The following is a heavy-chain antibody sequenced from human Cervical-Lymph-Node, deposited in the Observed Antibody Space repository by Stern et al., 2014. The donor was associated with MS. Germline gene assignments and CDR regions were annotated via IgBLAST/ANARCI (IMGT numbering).Heavy chain of an antibody. CDR1: GYSFTSYW. V-gene: IGHV5-51*01. CDR2: IYPGVSDA. CDR3: ARGSGGSGGYFQH. D-gene: IGHD6-19*01. J-gene: IGHJ1*01. Sequence: QLVQSGAEVKKHGESLKISCKGSGYSFTSYWIGWERQMTGKGLEGKGIIYPGVSDARCSPSFQGQFPISADKSISTAYLQWGSLKASDTAMYYCARGSGGSGGYFQHWGQGTLVTVSS.